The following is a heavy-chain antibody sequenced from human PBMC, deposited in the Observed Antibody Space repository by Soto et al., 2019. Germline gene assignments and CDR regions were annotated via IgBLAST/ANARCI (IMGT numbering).Heavy chain of an antibody. CDR1: GYSFTSYW. J-gene: IGHJ6*03. CDR2: IYPGDSDT. CDR3: ARIGSCGGITIFGVVTNCYMDV. D-gene: IGHD3-3*01. V-gene: IGHV5-51*01. Sequence: GESLKISCKGSGYSFTSYWIGWVRQMPGKGLEWMGIIYPGDSDTRYSPSFQGQVTISADKSISTAYLQWSSLKASDTAMYYCARIGSCGGITIFGVVTNCYMDVWGKGTTVTVSS.